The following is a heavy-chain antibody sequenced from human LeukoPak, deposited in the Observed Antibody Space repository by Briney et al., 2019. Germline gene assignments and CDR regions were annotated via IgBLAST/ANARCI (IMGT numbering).Heavy chain of an antibody. D-gene: IGHD4-17*01. Sequence: PSQTLSFTCAISGDSVSSNSAAWNWIRQSPSRGLEWLGRTYYRSKWYNDYAVSVKSRITINPDTSKNQFSLQLNSVTPEDTAVYYCARDATPFMTTVTTSNINWFDPWGQGTLVTVSS. CDR2: TYYRSKWYN. V-gene: IGHV6-1*01. CDR1: GDSVSSNSAA. J-gene: IGHJ5*02. CDR3: ARDATPFMTTVTTSNINWFDP.